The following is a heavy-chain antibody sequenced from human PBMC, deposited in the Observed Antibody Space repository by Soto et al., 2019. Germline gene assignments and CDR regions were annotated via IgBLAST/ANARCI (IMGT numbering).Heavy chain of an antibody. CDR2: IWYDGSNK. CDR3: ARPPAYYYDSSGYPDY. CDR1: GFTFSSYG. J-gene: IGHJ4*02. Sequence: GGSLRLSCAASGFTFSSYGMHWVRQAPGKGLEWVAVIWYDGSNKYYADSVKGRFTISRDNSKNTLYLQMNSLRAEDTAVYYCARPPAYYYDSSGYPDYWGQGTLVTVSS. D-gene: IGHD3-22*01. V-gene: IGHV3-33*01.